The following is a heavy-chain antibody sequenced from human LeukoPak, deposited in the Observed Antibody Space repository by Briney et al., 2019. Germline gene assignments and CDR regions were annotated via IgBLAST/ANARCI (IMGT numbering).Heavy chain of an antibody. CDR2: ISSSSSYI. V-gene: IGHV3-21*01. CDR1: GFTFSSYS. Sequence: PGGSLRLSCAASGFTFSSYSMNWVRQAPGEGLEWVSSISSSSSYIYYADSVKGRFTISRDNAKNPLYLQMTSLRADDTAVYYCDFGDSSGWITWGQGTLVTVSS. D-gene: IGHD6-19*01. J-gene: IGHJ5*02. CDR3: DFGDSSGWIT.